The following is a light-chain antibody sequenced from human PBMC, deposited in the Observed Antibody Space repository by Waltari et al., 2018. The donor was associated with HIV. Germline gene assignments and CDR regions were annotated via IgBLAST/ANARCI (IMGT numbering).Light chain of an antibody. CDR1: SSAVGSYSL. CDR2: EVT. CDR3: CSYAGSSTWV. J-gene: IGLJ3*02. V-gene: IGLV2-23*02. Sequence: SALPQPASVSASPGQSITISCAGPSSAVGSYSLVSWYQPPPDKAPKLIIYEVTKRPSGISNRFSGSKSGNTASLTISGLQAEDEADYYCCSYAGSSTWVFGGGTKLTVL.